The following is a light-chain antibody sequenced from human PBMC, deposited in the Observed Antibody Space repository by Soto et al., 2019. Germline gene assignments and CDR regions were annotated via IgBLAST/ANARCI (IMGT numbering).Light chain of an antibody. CDR2: ATS. V-gene: IGKV1-27*01. Sequence: DVQMTQSPSSLSAFVGDRVTITCRASQGIAPYLAWFQQKPGKVPKLLIYATSTLQSGVPSRFSGSGSGTDFTLTINSLQPEDVRTYYCQKYNSAPLTFGGRTKLEIK. CDR3: QKYNSAPLT. CDR1: QGIAPY. J-gene: IGKJ4*01.